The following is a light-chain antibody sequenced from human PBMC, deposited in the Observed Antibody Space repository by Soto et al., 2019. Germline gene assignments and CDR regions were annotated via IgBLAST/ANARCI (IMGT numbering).Light chain of an antibody. J-gene: IGLJ2*01. CDR1: SSDVGGYNC. CDR3: SSYAGSNIPVV. Sequence: QSALTQPPSASGSPGQSVTISCTGTSSDVGGYNCVSWHQQHPGKAPKLMIYEVSKRPSGVPDRFSGSKSGNTASLTVSGLQAEDEADYYCSSYAGSNIPVVFGGGTQLTVL. CDR2: EVS. V-gene: IGLV2-8*01.